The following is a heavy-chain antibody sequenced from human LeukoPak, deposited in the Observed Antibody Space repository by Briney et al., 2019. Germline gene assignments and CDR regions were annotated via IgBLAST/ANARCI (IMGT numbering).Heavy chain of an antibody. J-gene: IGHJ4*02. V-gene: IGHV3-30*04. Sequence: PGRSLRLSCAASGFTFNRYALHWVRQAPGKGVEWVAVISYDGSNKYYADSVKGRFTISRDNSKNTLYLQMNSLRPEDTAVYYCASRITMIVVPPDYWGQGTLVTVSS. CDR1: GFTFNRYA. D-gene: IGHD3-22*01. CDR2: ISYDGSNK. CDR3: ASRITMIVVPPDY.